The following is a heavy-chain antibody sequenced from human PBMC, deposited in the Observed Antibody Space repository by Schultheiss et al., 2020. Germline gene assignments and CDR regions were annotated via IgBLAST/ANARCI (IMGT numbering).Heavy chain of an antibody. J-gene: IGHJ4*02. Sequence: SETLSLTCTVSGGSISSSSYYWGWIRQPPEKGLEWIGSIYYSGSTYYNPSLKSRLTISVDTSKNQFSLKLSSVTAADTAVYYCASVRSSSLLERPHWGQGTLVTVSS. CDR3: ASVRSSSLLERPH. CDR1: GGSISSSSYY. D-gene: IGHD1-1*01. CDR2: IYYSGST. V-gene: IGHV4-39*01.